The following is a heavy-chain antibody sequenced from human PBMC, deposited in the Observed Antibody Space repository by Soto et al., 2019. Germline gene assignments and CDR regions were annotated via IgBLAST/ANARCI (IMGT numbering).Heavy chain of an antibody. J-gene: IGHJ6*02. V-gene: IGHV3-23*01. CDR2: IVDSGAST. CDR3: AKGRSYYYYYGVEV. Sequence: GSLRLSFGASGFTFSSCAMVWVLQTPGKGLEWVSDIVDSGASTYYADSVKGRFTISRDNSKSTLYLQMNSLRAEDTALYYCAKGRSYYYYYGVEVWGQGTTVTVSS. CDR1: GFTFSSCA.